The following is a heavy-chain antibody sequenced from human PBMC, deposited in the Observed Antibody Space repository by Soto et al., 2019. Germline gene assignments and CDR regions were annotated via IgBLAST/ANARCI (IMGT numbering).Heavy chain of an antibody. CDR3: ARGYYDSSGYPHAFDI. D-gene: IGHD3-22*01. V-gene: IGHV4-30-4*01. CDR1: GCYISSGDYY. J-gene: IGHJ3*02. CDR2: IYYSGST. Sequence: SETLSLTCPFSGCYISSGDYYWSWIRQPLGKGLEWIGYIYYSGSTYHNPSLKSRVTISVDTSKNQFSLKLSSVTAADTAVYYCARGYYDSSGYPHAFDIWGQGTMVTVS.